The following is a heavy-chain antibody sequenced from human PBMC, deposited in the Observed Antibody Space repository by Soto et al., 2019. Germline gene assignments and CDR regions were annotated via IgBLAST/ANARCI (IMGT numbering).Heavy chain of an antibody. J-gene: IGHJ4*02. CDR1: GLTFDDYA. D-gene: IGHD5-12*01. V-gene: IGHV3-23*01. Sequence: GWSLRLSCAASGLTFDDYAIHWVRQAPGKWLEWVSGISGSGGTTFDADSVKGRFTIYRDNSKSTLYLQMNSLRAEDTAVYYCAKYPEYSVYDATYFDYWGQGTLVTVTS. CDR3: AKYPEYSVYDATYFDY. CDR2: ISGSGGTT.